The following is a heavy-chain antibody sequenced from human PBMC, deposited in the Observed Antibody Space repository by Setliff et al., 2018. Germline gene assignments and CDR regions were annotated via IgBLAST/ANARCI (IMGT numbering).Heavy chain of an antibody. CDR2: IYYSGNT. V-gene: IGHV4-31*03. D-gene: IGHD2-15*01. J-gene: IGHJ5*02. Sequence: SETLSLTCTVSGGSMIGGHYYWSWIRQLPGKGLEWIAYIYYSGNTYYNPSLKSRVTISVDTSKNQFSPKINSVTAADTAVYYCARGHCSSGECPNYFDPWGQGTQVTVSS. CDR1: GGSMIGGHYY. CDR3: ARGHCSSGECPNYFDP.